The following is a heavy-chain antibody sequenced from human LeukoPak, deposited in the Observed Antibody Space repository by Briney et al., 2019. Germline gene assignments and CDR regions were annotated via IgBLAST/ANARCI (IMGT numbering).Heavy chain of an antibody. D-gene: IGHD5-18*01. V-gene: IGHV1-69*02. CDR3: ATDRRRTNTAMADY. CDR1: GGTFSSYT. Sequence: GASVKVSCKASGGTFSSYTISWVRQAPGQGLEWMGRIIPILGIANYAQKFQGRVTITAGKSTSTAYMELSSLRSEDTAVYYCATDRRRTNTAMADYWGQGTLVTVSS. J-gene: IGHJ4*02. CDR2: IIPILGIA.